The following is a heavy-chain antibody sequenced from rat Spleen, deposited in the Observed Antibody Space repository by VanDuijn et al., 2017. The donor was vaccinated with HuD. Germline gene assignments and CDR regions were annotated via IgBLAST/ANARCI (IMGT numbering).Heavy chain of an antibody. Sequence: EVQLVESGGGLVQPGRSLKLSCEASGFTFSDHNMAWVRQAPRKGLEWVATISYDGGSTYYRDSVKGRFTISRDNAKSTLYLQMDSLRSEETATYYCAREAGIPFHYFDFWGPGTMVTVSS. V-gene: IGHV5-7*01. CDR2: ISYDGGST. CDR3: AREAGIPFHYFDF. D-gene: IGHD1-4*01. CDR1: GFTFSDHN. J-gene: IGHJ1*01.